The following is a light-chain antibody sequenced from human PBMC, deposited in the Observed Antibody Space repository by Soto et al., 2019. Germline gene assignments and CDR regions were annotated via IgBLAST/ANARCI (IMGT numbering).Light chain of an antibody. Sequence: AIQLTQSPSSLSASVGDRVTITCRASQGISSALVWYQQKPGKAPKVLIYDAPSLESGVPSRFSGSGSGTDFTLTISSLQPADFATYFCHHYSNYLYTFGQGTKLEIK. V-gene: IGKV1D-13*01. CDR2: DAP. CDR3: HHYSNYLYT. CDR1: QGISSA. J-gene: IGKJ2*01.